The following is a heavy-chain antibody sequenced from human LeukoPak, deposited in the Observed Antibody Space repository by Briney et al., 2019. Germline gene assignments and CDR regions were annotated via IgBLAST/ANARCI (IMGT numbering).Heavy chain of an antibody. D-gene: IGHD3-9*01. CDR1: RYTFTSYA. CDR2: INAGNGNT. J-gene: IGHJ3*02. CDR3: ARERRYDILTGYGLDI. Sequence: ASVKVSCKASRYTFTSYAMHWVRPAPGQRLEWMGWINAGNGNTKYSQKFQGRVTITRDTSASTAYMELSRLSSVTAADTAVYYCARERRYDILTGYGLDIWGQGTMVTVSS. V-gene: IGHV1-3*01.